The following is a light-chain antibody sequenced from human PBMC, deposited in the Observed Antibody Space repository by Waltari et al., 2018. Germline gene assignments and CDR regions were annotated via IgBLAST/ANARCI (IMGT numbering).Light chain of an antibody. J-gene: IGKJ2*01. Sequence: DIQMTQSPSTLSASVGDRVTISCRASQRISRWLAWYQQKPGKAPKLLIHKASSLESGVPSRFSGSGSGTEFTLTISSLQPDDFATYYCQQYNSYSSLTFGQGTKLEIK. CDR2: KAS. CDR1: QRISRW. V-gene: IGKV1-5*03. CDR3: QQYNSYSSLT.